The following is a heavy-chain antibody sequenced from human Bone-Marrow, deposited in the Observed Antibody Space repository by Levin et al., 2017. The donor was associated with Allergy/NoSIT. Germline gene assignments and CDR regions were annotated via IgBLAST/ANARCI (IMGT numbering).Heavy chain of an antibody. CDR2: IYYSGST. V-gene: IGHV4-59*08. Sequence: SQTLSLTCTVSGASISSFYWSWIRQPPGKGLEWIGYIYYSGSTNYSPSLKSRVSMSADMSRNQVYLTMSSVTAADTAAYYCARQAVPAAMNGFDSWGQGTLVTVSS. J-gene: IGHJ5*01. CDR1: GASISSFY. D-gene: IGHD2-2*01. CDR3: ARQAVPAAMNGFDS.